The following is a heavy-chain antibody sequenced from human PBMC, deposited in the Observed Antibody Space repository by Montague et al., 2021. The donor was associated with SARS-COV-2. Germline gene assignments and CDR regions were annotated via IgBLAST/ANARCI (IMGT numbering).Heavy chain of an antibody. CDR1: GGSLNKHY. J-gene: IGHJ4*02. D-gene: IGHD3-22*01. CDR2: IFYKGNT. CDR3: ARSISSSGARDN. Sequence: SETLSLTCTVPGGSLNKHYWSWIRKAPGKELEWLGNIFYKGNTNYNVXLWGRVSMSLDTPQNQFSLRLTSLTAADTAVYYCARSISSSGARDNWGQGILVTAS. V-gene: IGHV4-59*11.